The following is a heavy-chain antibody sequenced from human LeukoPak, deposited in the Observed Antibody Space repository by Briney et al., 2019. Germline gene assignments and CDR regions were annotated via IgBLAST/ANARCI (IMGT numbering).Heavy chain of an antibody. CDR3: AKRGYYYDSSGYYYFDY. Sequence: PGGSLRLSCAASGSTFSNYGMHWVRQAPGKGLEWVAIISYDGSNKYYADSVKGRFTISRDNSKNTLYLQMNSLRAEDTAVYYCAKRGYYYDSSGYYYFDYWGQGTLVTVSS. D-gene: IGHD3-22*01. CDR1: GSTFSNYG. J-gene: IGHJ4*02. CDR2: ISYDGSNK. V-gene: IGHV3-30*18.